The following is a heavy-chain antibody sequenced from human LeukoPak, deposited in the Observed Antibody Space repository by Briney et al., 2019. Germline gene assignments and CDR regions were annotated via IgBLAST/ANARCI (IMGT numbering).Heavy chain of an antibody. J-gene: IGHJ4*02. CDR1: VYNFINYG. V-gene: IGHV1-18*01. D-gene: IGHD1-14*01. Sequence: ASVNVSCKASVYNFINYGISWVRQAPGQGLDWMGWISTYNGNSIYAQKFQGRVTITTDTSTSTGYMDLRSLTSDDTAVYYCARVARTAVGIRYYFDEWGQGTLVSVSS. CDR3: ARVARTAVGIRYYFDE. CDR2: ISTYNGNS.